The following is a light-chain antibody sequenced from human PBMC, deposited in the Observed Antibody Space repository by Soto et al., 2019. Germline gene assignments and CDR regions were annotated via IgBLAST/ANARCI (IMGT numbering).Light chain of an antibody. J-gene: IGKJ1*01. V-gene: IGKV1-39*01. Sequence: DIQMTQSPSSLSASIGDRVTITCRASQIISNYLNWYQQKPGRAPNLLIYAATRLPSGVPSRFSGSGSGTDFTLTISSLQPEDSATYFCQQSYSTPRTFGQGTKVEIK. CDR3: QQSYSTPRT. CDR2: AAT. CDR1: QIISNY.